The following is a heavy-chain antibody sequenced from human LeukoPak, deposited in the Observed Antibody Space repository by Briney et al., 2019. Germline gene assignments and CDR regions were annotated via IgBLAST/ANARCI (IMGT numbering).Heavy chain of an antibody. CDR3: ARAAAAGTVDY. CDR2: VNQDGSEQ. J-gene: IGHJ4*02. CDR1: GFTSSSYW. V-gene: IGHV3-7*01. Sequence: PGGSLRLSCVVSGFTSSSYWMSWVRQAPGKGLEWVANVNQDGSEQYYVDSVKGRFIISKDNAKNSLYLQMNSLRAEDTAVYYCARAAAAGTVDYWGQGTLVIVSS. D-gene: IGHD6-13*01.